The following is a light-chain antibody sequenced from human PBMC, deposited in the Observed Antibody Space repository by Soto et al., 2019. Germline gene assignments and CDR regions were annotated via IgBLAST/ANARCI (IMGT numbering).Light chain of an antibody. CDR1: SSDLGGYNY. CDR3: SSYTSSSTVL. CDR2: DVS. V-gene: IGLV2-14*01. Sequence: QSALTQPASVSGSPGQSITISCTGISSDLGGYNYVSWYQQHPGKAPKILIYDVSNHPSGVSNRFSGSKSGNTASLTISWLQAEDEDDYYCSSYTSSSTVLFGGGNKVTVL. J-gene: IGLJ2*01.